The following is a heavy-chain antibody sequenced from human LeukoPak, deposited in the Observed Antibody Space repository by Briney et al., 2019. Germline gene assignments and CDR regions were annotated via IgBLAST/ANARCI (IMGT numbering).Heavy chain of an antibody. J-gene: IGHJ4*02. Sequence: GGSLRLSCAASGFTFSSYGMHWVRQAPGKGLEWVAFIRYDGSNKYYADSVKGRFTISRDNSKNTLYLQMNSLRAEDTAVYYCAKDWTEWWDEVDYWGQGTLVTVSS. CDR1: GFTFSSYG. CDR3: AKDWTEWWDEVDY. V-gene: IGHV3-30*02. CDR2: IRYDGSNK. D-gene: IGHD2-15*01.